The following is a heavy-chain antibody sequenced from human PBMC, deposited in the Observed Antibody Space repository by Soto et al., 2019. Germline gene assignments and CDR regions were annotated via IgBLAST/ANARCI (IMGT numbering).Heavy chain of an antibody. CDR2: IHYSGSI. CDR3: AREDDGGDRDYYGLDV. D-gene: IGHD2-21*02. CDR1: GGSISYEYYH. Sequence: QVQLQQSGPGLVKPSQTLSLTCTVSGGSISYEYYHWTWIRQSPGKGLYWIGYIHYSGSIIYNPSFKSRVTISVDTSKNQFSLQLSSVTAADTAVYFCAREDDGGDRDYYGLDVWGQGTTVTVSS. V-gene: IGHV4-30-4*08. J-gene: IGHJ6*02.